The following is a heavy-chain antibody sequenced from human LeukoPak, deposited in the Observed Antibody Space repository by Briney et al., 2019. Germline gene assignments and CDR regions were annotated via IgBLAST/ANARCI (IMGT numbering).Heavy chain of an antibody. CDR3: ARGPIAVAGITALNY. CDR2: INHSGST. D-gene: IGHD6-19*01. V-gene: IGHV4-34*01. CDR1: GGSFSGYY. J-gene: IGHJ4*02. Sequence: PSETLSLTCAVYGGSFSGYYWSWIRQPPGKGLEWIGEINHSGSTNYNPSLKSRVTISVDTSKNQFSLKLSSVTAADTAAYYCARGPIAVAGITALNYWGQGTLVTVSS.